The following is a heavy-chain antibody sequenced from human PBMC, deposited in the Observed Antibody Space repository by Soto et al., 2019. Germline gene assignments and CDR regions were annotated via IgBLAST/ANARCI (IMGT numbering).Heavy chain of an antibody. J-gene: IGHJ6*02. Sequence: SETLSLTCTVSGGSISSSKHYWGWIRQPPGKGLGWIGTISYSGSTYYNPCLSGRVIISVDTSKNQFSLKLSSLTAADTAVYYCSRRYSFGSGKYGVDVWGQGTMVTVSS. CDR2: ISYSGST. V-gene: IGHV4-39*01. CDR1: GGSISSSKHY. D-gene: IGHD3-10*01. CDR3: SRRYSFGSGKYGVDV.